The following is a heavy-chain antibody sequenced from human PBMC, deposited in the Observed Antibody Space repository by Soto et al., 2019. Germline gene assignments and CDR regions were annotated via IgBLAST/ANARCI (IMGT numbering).Heavy chain of an antibody. Sequence: EVQLLESGGGLVQPGGSLRLSCAASGFTFSSYAMSWVRQAPGKGLEWVSAISGSGGSTYYADSVKGRFTISRDNSKNTLYLQMNSLRAEDTAVYYCAKGEEGVLDIWGSYRQEYFQHWGQGTLVTVSS. CDR2: ISGSGGST. V-gene: IGHV3-23*01. CDR1: GFTFSSYA. CDR3: AKGEEGVLDIWGSYRQEYFQH. D-gene: IGHD3-16*02. J-gene: IGHJ1*01.